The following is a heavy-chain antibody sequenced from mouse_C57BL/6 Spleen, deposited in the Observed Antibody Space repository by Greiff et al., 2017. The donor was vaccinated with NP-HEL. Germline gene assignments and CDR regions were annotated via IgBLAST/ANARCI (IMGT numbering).Heavy chain of an antibody. CDR2: IYPGDGDT. D-gene: IGHD1-1*01. Sequence: QVQLQQSGPELVKPGASVKISCKASGYAFSSSWMNWVKQRPGKGLEWIGRIYPGDGDTNYNGKFKGKATLTADKSSSTAYMQLSSLTSEDSAVYFCARERGITYYGSSYWYFDVWGTGTTVTVSS. J-gene: IGHJ1*03. V-gene: IGHV1-82*01. CDR1: GYAFSSSW. CDR3: ARERGITYYGSSYWYFDV.